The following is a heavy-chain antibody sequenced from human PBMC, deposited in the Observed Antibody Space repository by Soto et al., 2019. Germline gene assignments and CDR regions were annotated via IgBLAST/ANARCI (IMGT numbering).Heavy chain of an antibody. V-gene: IGHV1-69*02. J-gene: IGHJ6*03. Sequence: ASVKVSCKASGGTFSSYTISWVRQAPGQGLEWMGRIIPILGIANYAQKFQGRVTITADKSTSTAYMELSSLRSEDTAVYYCARSPDGCTNGVCYNPHYYYYYMDVWGKGTTVTVSS. CDR3: ARSPDGCTNGVCYNPHYYYYYMDV. CDR1: GGTFSSYT. CDR2: IIPILGIA. D-gene: IGHD2-8*01.